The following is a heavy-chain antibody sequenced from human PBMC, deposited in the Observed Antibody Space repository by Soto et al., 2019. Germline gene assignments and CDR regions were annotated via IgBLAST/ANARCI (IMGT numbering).Heavy chain of an antibody. CDR1: GGSISSSNW. CDR2: IYHSGST. Sequence: QVQLQESGPGLVKPSGTLSLTCAVSGGSISSSNWWSWVRQPPGKGLEWIGGIYHSGSTNYNPSLKSRVTISVDKSKNQFSLKLSSVTAADTAVYYCARDNRGADSSGYYYYYGMDVWGQGTTVTVSS. D-gene: IGHD3-22*01. J-gene: IGHJ6*02. CDR3: ARDNRGADSSGYYYYYGMDV. V-gene: IGHV4-4*02.